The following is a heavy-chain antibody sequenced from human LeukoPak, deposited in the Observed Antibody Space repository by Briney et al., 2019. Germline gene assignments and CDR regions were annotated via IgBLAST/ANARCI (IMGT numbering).Heavy chain of an antibody. CDR1: GFTFGDYA. J-gene: IGHJ4*02. D-gene: IGHD6-13*01. CDR2: IRSKAYGGTT. V-gene: IGHV3-49*04. CDR3: TRDQEQQLTNFDY. Sequence: PGGSLRLSCTASGFTFGDYAMSWVRQAPGKGLEWVGFIRSKAYGGTTEYAASVKGRFTISRDDSKSIAYLQMNNLKTEDTAVYYCTRDQEQQLTNFDYWGQGTLVTVSS.